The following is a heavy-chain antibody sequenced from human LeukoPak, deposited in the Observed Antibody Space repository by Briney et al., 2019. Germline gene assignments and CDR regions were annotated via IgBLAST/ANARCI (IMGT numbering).Heavy chain of an antibody. V-gene: IGHV3-11*04. CDR2: ISSSGSTI. CDR1: GFTFSDYY. CDR3: ATILNGEDGSAYRPIGF. J-gene: IGHJ4*02. Sequence: PGGSLRLSCAASGFTFSDYYMSWIRQAPGKGLEWVSYISSSGSTIYYADSVKGRFTISRDNAENPLYLQMSSLRADDTAVYYCATILNGEDGSAYRPIGFWGQGALLTVSS. D-gene: IGHD3-22*01.